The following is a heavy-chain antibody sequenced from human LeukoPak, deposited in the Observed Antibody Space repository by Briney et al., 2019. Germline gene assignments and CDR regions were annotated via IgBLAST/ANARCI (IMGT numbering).Heavy chain of an antibody. CDR2: IGGSDDST. CDR3: ARGRGGLVDTGTLIH. J-gene: IGHJ4*02. D-gene: IGHD3-10*01. Sequence: GGSLRLSCARSGFRFGPHAMSWVRQAPGKGLEWVSDIGGSDDSTHHADSVKGLFTISRDNSRQTLYLQMNSLRAEDTAVYYCARGRGGLVDTGTLIHWGLGTLVTVSS. CDR1: GFRFGPHA. V-gene: IGHV3-23*01.